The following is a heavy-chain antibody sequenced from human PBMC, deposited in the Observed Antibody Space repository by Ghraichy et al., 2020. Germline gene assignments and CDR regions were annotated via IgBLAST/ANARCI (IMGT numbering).Heavy chain of an antibody. CDR1: GFTFSNAW. CDR2: IKSSTDGGTT. J-gene: IGHJ6*03. Sequence: GGSLRLSCAASGFTFSNAWMSWVRQAPWKGLEWVGRIKSSTDGGTTDYAAPVKGRFTISRDDSKNTLYLQMNSLKIEDPAVYYCTLLARDYDFWSGYPDQYYYYYMDVWGKGTTVTVSS. D-gene: IGHD3-3*01. V-gene: IGHV3-15*01. CDR3: TLLARDYDFWSGYPDQYYYYYMDV.